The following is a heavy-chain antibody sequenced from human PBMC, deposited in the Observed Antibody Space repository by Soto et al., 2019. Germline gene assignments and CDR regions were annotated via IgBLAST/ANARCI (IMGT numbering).Heavy chain of an antibody. CDR2: ISAYNGNT. Sequence: ASVKVSCKASGYTFTSYGISWVRQAPEQRLEWMGWISAYNGNTNYAQKLQGRLTITTDTSTSTAYMELSSLRSDDTAIYYCAARTGYYTSYYYMDVWGKGTTVTVSS. CDR1: GYTFTSYG. CDR3: AARTGYYTSYYYMDV. V-gene: IGHV1-18*01. D-gene: IGHD3-9*01. J-gene: IGHJ6*03.